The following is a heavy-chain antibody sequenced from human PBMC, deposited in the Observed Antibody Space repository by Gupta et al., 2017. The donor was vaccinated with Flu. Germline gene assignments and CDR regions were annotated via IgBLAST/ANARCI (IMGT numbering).Heavy chain of an antibody. CDR3: ATKGLGYCSGGSCYRTYYYGMDV. J-gene: IGHJ6*02. CDR2: ISYDGSNK. V-gene: IGHV3-30*03. Sequence: VAVISYDGSNKYYADSVKGRFTISRDNSKNTLYLQMNSLRAEDTAVYYCATKGLGYCSGGSCYRTYYYGMDVWGQGTTVTVSS. D-gene: IGHD2-15*01.